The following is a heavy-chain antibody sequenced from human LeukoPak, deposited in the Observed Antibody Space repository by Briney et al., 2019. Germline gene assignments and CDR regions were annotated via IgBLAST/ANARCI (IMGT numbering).Heavy chain of an antibody. CDR2: TSSSDAGT. D-gene: IGHD3-10*01. CDR1: GFPLSSHA. J-gene: IGHJ4*02. CDR3: AKDYYASSSGYFDY. V-gene: IGHV3-23*01. Sequence: GGSLRLSCAASGFPLSSHAMSWVRQAPGKGLEWVSATSSSDAGTYYADSVRGRFTISRANSKNTLYLQMNSLRAEDAAVYYCAKDYYASSSGYFDYWGQGTPVTVSS.